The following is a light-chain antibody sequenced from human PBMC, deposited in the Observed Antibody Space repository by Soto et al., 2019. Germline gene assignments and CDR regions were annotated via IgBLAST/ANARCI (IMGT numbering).Light chain of an antibody. V-gene: IGLV2-8*01. CDR3: SSYGGSNTVV. J-gene: IGLJ2*01. Sequence: QPVLTQPPSASGSPGQSVTISCTGSSSDVGGYNYVSWYQQHPGKAPKLMIYEVSKRPSGVPDRLSGAKSGNTASLTVSGLQAEDEADYYCSSYGGSNTVVFGGGTKLTVL. CDR2: EVS. CDR1: SSDVGGYNY.